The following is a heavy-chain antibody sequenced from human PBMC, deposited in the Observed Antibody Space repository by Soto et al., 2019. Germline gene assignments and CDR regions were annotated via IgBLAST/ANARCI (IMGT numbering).Heavy chain of an antibody. CDR1: GYTFTSYA. CDR2: INAGNGNT. V-gene: IGHV1-3*01. J-gene: IGHJ4*02. CDR3: AKDYSDRSGYYPPALLFDY. Sequence: QVQLVQSGAEVKKPGASVKVSCKASGYTFTSYAMHWVRQAPGQRLEWMGWINAGNGNTKYSQKFQGRVTLTRDTSASTASMELSSLRSEDTAVYYCAKDYSDRSGYYPPALLFDYWGQGTLVTVSS. D-gene: IGHD3-22*01.